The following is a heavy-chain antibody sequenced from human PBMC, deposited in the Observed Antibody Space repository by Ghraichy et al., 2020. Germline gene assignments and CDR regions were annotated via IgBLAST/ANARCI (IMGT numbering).Heavy chain of an antibody. J-gene: IGHJ6*02. CDR1: GFTVSSNY. CDR3: ARDRAIFGEYYYYYYGMDV. CDR2: IYSGGST. Sequence: GESLNISCAASGFTVSSNYMSWVRQAPGKGLEWVSVIYSGGSTYYADSVKGRFTISRDNSKNTLYLQMNSLRAEDTAVYYCARDRAIFGEYYYYYYGMDVWGQGTTVTVSS. D-gene: IGHD3-3*01. V-gene: IGHV3-53*01.